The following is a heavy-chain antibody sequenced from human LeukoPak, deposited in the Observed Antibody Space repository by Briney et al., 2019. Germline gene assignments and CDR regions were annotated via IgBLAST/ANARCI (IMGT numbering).Heavy chain of an antibody. CDR3: ARSNQADDH. D-gene: IGHD1-14*01. V-gene: IGHV3-74*01. J-gene: IGHJ4*02. CDR2: INPGGSSI. CDR1: GFTFSSYW. Sequence: PGRSLRLSCAASGFTFSSYWMHWVRQVPGKGLVWVARINPGGSSITYADSVKGRFTISRDSAKNTLYLQMDSLRAEDTGVYYCARSNQADDHWGQGTLVTVSS.